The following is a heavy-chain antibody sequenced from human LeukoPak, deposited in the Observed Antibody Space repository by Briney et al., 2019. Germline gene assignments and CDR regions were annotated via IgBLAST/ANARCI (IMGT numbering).Heavy chain of an antibody. CDR2: IIPSFGTA. Sequence: GASVKVSCKASGGTFSSYAISWVRQAPGQGLEWMGGIIPSFGTANYAQKFQGRVTITADESTSTAYMELSSLRSEDTAVYYCARGLWGYCSGYYLDYWGQGTLVTVSS. CDR3: ARGLWGYCSGYYLDY. CDR1: GGTFSSYA. D-gene: IGHD2-15*01. J-gene: IGHJ4*02. V-gene: IGHV1-69*13.